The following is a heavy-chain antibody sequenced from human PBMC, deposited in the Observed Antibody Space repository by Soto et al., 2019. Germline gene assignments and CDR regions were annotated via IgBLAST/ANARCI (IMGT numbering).Heavy chain of an antibody. D-gene: IGHD3-10*01. CDR2: FDPEDGET. J-gene: IGHJ4*02. V-gene: IGHV1-24*01. CDR3: ATVTMVRGVTIFPPFDY. CDR1: GYTLTELS. Sequence: ASVKVSCKVSGYTLTELSMHWVRQAPGKGLEWMGGFDPEDGETIYAQKFQGRVTMTEDTSTDTAYMELSSLRSEDTAVYYCATVTMVRGVTIFPPFDYWGQGTLVTVSS.